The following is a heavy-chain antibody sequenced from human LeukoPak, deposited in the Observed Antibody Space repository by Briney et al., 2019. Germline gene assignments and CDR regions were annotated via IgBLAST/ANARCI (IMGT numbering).Heavy chain of an antibody. V-gene: IGHV4-34*01. D-gene: IGHD3-3*01. CDR1: GGSFSGYY. CDR3: ASWRGSYFDY. J-gene: IGHJ4*02. Sequence: SETLSLTCAVYGGSFSGYYWSWIRQPPGKGLEWIGEINHSGSTNYNPSLKSRVTISVDTSKNQFSLKLSSATAADTAVYYCASWRGSYFDYWGQGTLVTVSS. CDR2: INHSGST.